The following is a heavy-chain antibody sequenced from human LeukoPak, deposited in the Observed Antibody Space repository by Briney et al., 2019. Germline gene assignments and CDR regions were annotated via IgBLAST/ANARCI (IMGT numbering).Heavy chain of an antibody. Sequence: KPSETLSLTCTVFGGSISSSSHYWGWIRQPPGEGLEWIGSIYFSGSTYYSPSLKSRVTISVDTSKNQFSLKLSSVTAADTAVYYCASQRDITAAGTWGQGTLVTVSS. CDR1: GGSISSSSHY. V-gene: IGHV4-39*01. CDR2: IYFSGST. J-gene: IGHJ4*02. D-gene: IGHD6-13*01. CDR3: ASQRDITAAGT.